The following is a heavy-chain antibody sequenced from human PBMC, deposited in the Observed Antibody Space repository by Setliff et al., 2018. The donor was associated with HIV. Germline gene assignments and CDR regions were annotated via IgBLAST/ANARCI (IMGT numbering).Heavy chain of an antibody. J-gene: IGHJ5*02. Sequence: SETLSLTCTVSGGSISNSRYYWSWIRQPPGKGLEWIGSIYYSGSTYYNPSLKSRVTISVDTSKNQFSPKLSSVTAADAAVYYCASRVYYYDSSGYLREEGFDPWGQGTLVTVS. D-gene: IGHD3-22*01. V-gene: IGHV4-39*01. CDR1: GGSISNSRYY. CDR2: IYYSGST. CDR3: ASRVYYYDSSGYLREEGFDP.